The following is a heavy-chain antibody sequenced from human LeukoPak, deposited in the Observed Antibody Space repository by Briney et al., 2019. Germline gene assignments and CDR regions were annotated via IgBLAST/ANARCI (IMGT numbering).Heavy chain of an antibody. J-gene: IGHJ4*02. Sequence: TGRSLRLSCATSGFNFGVVAMDWLRQAPGKGLEWVGFIRHREYGGTAEYAASVNGRFAISRDDSKSIVYLQMNDLRTEDTGVYYCARERAGDVDYWGLGTLVTVSS. CDR3: ARERAGDVDY. V-gene: IGHV3-49*03. CDR1: GFNFGVVA. CDR2: IRHREYGGTA.